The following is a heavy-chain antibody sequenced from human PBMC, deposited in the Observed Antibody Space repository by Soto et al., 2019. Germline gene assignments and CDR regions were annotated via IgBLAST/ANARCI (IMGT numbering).Heavy chain of an antibody. D-gene: IGHD6-13*01. CDR3: ARSPVARSFSSSWPDY. CDR1: GYTFTSYG. CDR2: ISAYNGNT. Sequence: ASVKVSCKASGYTFTSYGISWVRQAPGQGLEWMGWISAYNGNTNYAQKLQGRVTMTTDTSTSTAYMELRSLRSDDTAVYYCARSPVARSFSSSWPDYWGQGTLVTVSS. J-gene: IGHJ4*02. V-gene: IGHV1-18*01.